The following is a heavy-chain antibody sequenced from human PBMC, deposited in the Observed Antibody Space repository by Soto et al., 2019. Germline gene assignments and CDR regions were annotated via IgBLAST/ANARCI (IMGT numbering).Heavy chain of an antibody. Sequence: QVQLVQSGAEVKKPGASVKVSCKASGYTFTSYGISWVRQAPGQGLEWMGWISAYNGNTNYAQKLQGRVTMTTDTSTSKAYMELKSMRSDDTVVYYCARSPPAIVTGYSYYFDYWGQGTLVTVSS. CDR2: ISAYNGNT. V-gene: IGHV1-18*01. D-gene: IGHD3-9*01. CDR3: ARSPPAIVTGYSYYFDY. CDR1: GYTFTSYG. J-gene: IGHJ4*02.